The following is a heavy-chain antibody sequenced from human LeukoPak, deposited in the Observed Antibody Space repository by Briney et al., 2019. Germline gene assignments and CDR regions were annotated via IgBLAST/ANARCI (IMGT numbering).Heavy chain of an antibody. D-gene: IGHD4/OR15-4a*01. J-gene: IGHJ5*02. CDR2: ISAYNGNT. CDR3: ARSRDYNWFDP. Sequence: GASVKVSCKASGYTFTSYGISWVRQAPGQGLEWMGWISAYNGNTNYAQKLQGRVTMTTDTSTSTAYMELSSLRSEDTAVYYCARSRDYNWFDPWGQGTLVTVSS. CDR1: GYTFTSYG. V-gene: IGHV1-18*01.